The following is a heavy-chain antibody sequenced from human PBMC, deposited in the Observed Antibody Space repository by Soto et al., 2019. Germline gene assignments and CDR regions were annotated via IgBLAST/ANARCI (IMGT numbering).Heavy chain of an antibody. Sequence: QVQLVESGGGMVQPGRSLRLSCATSGFTFSTYGMHWVRQAPGKGLEWVARIWYDGGKTFYADSVKGRFTISRDNSQNALYLQMNSLGAEDTAVYYCASGVLDDWGQGTTVTVSS. CDR3: ASGVLDD. D-gene: IGHD3-10*01. CDR1: GFTFSTYG. V-gene: IGHV3-33*01. J-gene: IGHJ6*02. CDR2: IWYDGGKT.